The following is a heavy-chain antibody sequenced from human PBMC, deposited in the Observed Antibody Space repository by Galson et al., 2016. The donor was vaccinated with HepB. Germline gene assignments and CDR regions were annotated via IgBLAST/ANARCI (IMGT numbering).Heavy chain of an antibody. V-gene: IGHV1-3*01. CDR3: AIIGAGYSSGWVT. Sequence: SVKVSCKASGYILTNHSMHWVRQAPGQRLEWMGWVNAGIGNTRYSQNFQGRVTFTRDTSATRAYMELSSLRSEDTAVYYCAIIGAGYSSGWVTWGQGTLVTVSS. J-gene: IGHJ5*02. D-gene: IGHD6-19*01. CDR2: VNAGIGNT. CDR1: GYILTNHS.